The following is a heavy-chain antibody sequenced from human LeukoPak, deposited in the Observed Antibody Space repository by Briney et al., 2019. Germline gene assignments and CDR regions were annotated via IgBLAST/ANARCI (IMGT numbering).Heavy chain of an antibody. D-gene: IGHD1/OR15-1a*01. CDR3: AREATPQTSTLYYYYYYMDG. CDR2: IIPIYGIA. V-gene: IGHV1-69*01. CDR1: VGTFSTYA. Sequence: EAWVRVSCMASVGTFSTYAISSLRPAPGRGGEWVGGIIPIYGIANYAQKLRGRVTITADESTSTSYMEVNGLRSEDTAVYYWAREATPQTSTLYYYYYYMDGWGNGTPVTVSS. J-gene: IGHJ6*03.